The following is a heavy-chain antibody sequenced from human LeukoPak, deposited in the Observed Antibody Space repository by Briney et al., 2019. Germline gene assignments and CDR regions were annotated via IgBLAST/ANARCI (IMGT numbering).Heavy chain of an antibody. J-gene: IGHJ4*02. D-gene: IGHD1/OR15-1a*01. CDR2: ISSTSITI. CDR3: ARGWDWNTPGY. CDR1: GFSYSAYS. V-gene: IGHV3-48*04. Sequence: PGGSLRLSCAASGFSYSAYSMNWVRQAPGKGLEWVLYISSTSITIYYADSVKGRFTISRDNAKNSLHLQMNSLRPEDTAVYYCARGWDWNTPGYWGQGILVTVSS.